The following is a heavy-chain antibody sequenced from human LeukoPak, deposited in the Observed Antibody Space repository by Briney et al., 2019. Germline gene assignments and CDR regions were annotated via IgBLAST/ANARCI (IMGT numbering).Heavy chain of an antibody. CDR1: GFTFSSYA. J-gene: IGHJ3*01. Sequence: PRGSPRHSCAASGFTFSSYAMSWVRPAPRKGLEWVSAISGSGRSTYYADAVQGRFTNSRANSKKTQILQMNSRRAEEPATHSFSDIGARPIAFDYWGQGTMVTVSS. D-gene: IGHD6-6*01. CDR2: ISGSGRST. CDR3: SDIGARPIAFDY. V-gene: IGHV3-23*01.